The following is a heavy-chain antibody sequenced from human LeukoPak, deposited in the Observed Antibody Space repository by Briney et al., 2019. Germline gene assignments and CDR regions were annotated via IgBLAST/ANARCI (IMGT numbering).Heavy chain of an antibody. CDR2: MNHSGST. Sequence: SETLSLTCAVYGGSFSGYYWSWIRQPPGKGLEWIGEMNHSGSTNYNPSLKSRVTISVDTSKNQFSLRLSSVTATDTAVYYCARAGIAAAGSPYYYYYMDVWGKGTTVTISS. CDR1: GGSFSGYY. D-gene: IGHD6-13*01. J-gene: IGHJ6*03. V-gene: IGHV4-34*01. CDR3: ARAGIAAAGSPYYYYYMDV.